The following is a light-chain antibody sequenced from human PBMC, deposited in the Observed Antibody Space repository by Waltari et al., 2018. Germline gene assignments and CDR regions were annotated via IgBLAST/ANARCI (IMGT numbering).Light chain of an antibody. CDR2: DTS. J-gene: IGLJ3*02. Sequence: QAVVTQEPSLTVSPGGTVTPTCGSSTGAVTSGHSPYWFQQKPGQAPRTLIYDTSNKHSWTPARFSGSLLGGKAALTLSGAQPEDEAEYYCLLSYSGARPWVFGGGTKLTVL. CDR1: TGAVTSGHS. V-gene: IGLV7-46*01. CDR3: LLSYSGARPWV.